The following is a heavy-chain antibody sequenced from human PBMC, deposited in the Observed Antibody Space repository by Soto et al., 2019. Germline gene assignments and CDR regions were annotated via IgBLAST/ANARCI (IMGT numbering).Heavy chain of an antibody. CDR1: GFTFSSYA. J-gene: IGHJ4*02. CDR3: AKVGGVMITFGGVHRKPFDY. Sequence: GGSLILSCAASGFTFSSYAMSWVRQAPGKGQERVSAISGSGGSTYYADSVKGRFTISSDNSKNTLYLQINSLRAEDTAVYYCAKVGGVMITFGGVHRKPFDYWGQGTLVTVSS. CDR2: ISGSGGST. D-gene: IGHD3-16*01. V-gene: IGHV3-23*01.